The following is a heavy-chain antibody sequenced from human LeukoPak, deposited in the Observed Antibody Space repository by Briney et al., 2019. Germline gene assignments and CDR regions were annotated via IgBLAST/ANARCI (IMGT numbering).Heavy chain of an antibody. CDR3: AKANWVSNAYAVW. V-gene: IGHV3-23*01. CDR1: GFSFSDYA. J-gene: IGHJ4*02. CDR2: IKGNGDT. Sequence: GGSLRLSCAASGFSFSDYAMSWVRQAPARGLEWVSSIKGNGDTFYADSVKGRFTLSRDDSTNTVYLQLNNLRVEDTAVYYCAKANWVSNAYAVWWGQGTLVTVSS. D-gene: IGHD2-2*01.